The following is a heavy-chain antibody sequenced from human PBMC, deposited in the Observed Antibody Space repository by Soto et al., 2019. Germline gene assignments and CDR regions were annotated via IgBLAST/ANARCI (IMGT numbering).Heavy chain of an antibody. V-gene: IGHV1-69*13. D-gene: IGHD4-17*01. CDR1: GGTFSSYA. J-gene: IGHJ5*02. CDR2: IIPIFGTA. CDR3: ARAERDYGDYEGWFEP. Sequence: SVKISCKASGGTFSSYAISWVREAPGQGLEWMGGIIPIFGTANYAQKFQGRVTITADESKSTAYMELSSLRTEDTAVYYCARAERDYGDYEGWFEPWGQGTLVTVS.